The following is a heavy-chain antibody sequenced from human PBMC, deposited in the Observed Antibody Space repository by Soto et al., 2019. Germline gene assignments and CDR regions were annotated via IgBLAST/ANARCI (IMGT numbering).Heavy chain of an antibody. CDR2: ISYSGST. V-gene: IGHV4-30-4*01. J-gene: IGHJ4*02. D-gene: IGHD2-15*01. Sequence: QVQLQESGPGLVKPSQTLSLTCTVSGGSISSGNYYWSWLRQPPGKGLEWIGFISYSGSTYYSTYLKSRVTISVDTSKSQFSLNLSFVTAADTSVYYCATMGTPATGLYFFDYWGQGSMVTVSS. CDR1: GGSISSGNYY. CDR3: ATMGTPATGLYFFDY.